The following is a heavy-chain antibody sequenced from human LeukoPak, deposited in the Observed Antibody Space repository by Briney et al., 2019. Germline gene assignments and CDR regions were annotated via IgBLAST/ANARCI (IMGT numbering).Heavy chain of an antibody. CDR3: ARDLEEYYDSSGYPPYWYFDL. D-gene: IGHD3-22*01. CDR2: IYRGVST. V-gene: IGHV3-66*01. CDR1: GFTFSSYW. Sequence: PGGSLRLSCAASGFTFSSYWMSWVRQAPGKGLEWVSVIYRGVSTYYADSVKGRFTISRGNSKNTLYLQMNSLRAEDTAVYYCARDLEEYYDSSGYPPYWYFDLWGRGTLVSVSS. J-gene: IGHJ2*01.